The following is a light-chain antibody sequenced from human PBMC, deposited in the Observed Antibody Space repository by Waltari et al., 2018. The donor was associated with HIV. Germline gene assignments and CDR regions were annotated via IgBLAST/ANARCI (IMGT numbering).Light chain of an antibody. Sequence: EIVLTQSPGTLSLSPGERATLSCRASQSVSSSYLAWYQQKPGQTPRLLIYGASSRATGIPDRFSGSGSGTDFTLTISILEPEDFAVYYCQQYGSSPPLTFGPGTKVDIK. CDR3: QQYGSSPPLT. J-gene: IGKJ3*01. CDR1: QSVSSSY. V-gene: IGKV3-20*01. CDR2: GAS.